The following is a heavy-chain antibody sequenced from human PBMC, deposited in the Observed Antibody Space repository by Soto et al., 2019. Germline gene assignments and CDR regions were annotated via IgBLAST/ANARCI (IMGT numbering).Heavy chain of an antibody. J-gene: IGHJ4*02. CDR1: GFTFSSFA. Sequence: QVQLVESGGGVVQPGRSLRLSCAASGFTFSSFAMHWVRQAPGKGLEWGASTSYDGIYKYYADSVRGRFTISRDDSKNTRYRQMNSLRLEDAAVYYCASNMGGDSSSWSFDHWGQGILVTVSS. V-gene: IGHV3-30*04. CDR3: ASNMGGDSSSWSFDH. CDR2: TSYDGIYK. D-gene: IGHD6-13*01.